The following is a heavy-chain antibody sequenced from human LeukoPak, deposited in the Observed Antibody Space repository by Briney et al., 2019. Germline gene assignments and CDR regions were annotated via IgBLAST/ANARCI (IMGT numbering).Heavy chain of an antibody. Sequence: SETLFLTCTVSGGSNSDSKYFWAWIRQPPGKGLECIGTIYYNGNTFYNPSLKSRVTISVDTSTNQFSLRLTSVTAADTAVYYCARRDRYVSADYWGQGTLVTVSS. CDR3: ARRDRYVSADY. CDR1: GGSNSDSKYF. J-gene: IGHJ4*02. V-gene: IGHV4-39*01. D-gene: IGHD3-16*01. CDR2: IYYNGNT.